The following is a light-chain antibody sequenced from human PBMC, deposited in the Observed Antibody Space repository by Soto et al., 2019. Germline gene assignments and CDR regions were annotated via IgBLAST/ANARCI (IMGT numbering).Light chain of an antibody. CDR1: QSVRSGY. V-gene: IGKV3-20*01. Sequence: EIVLTQSPGTLSLSPGERATLSCRASQSVRSGYLAWYQQNPGQAPRLLIYGASARATGVPDRFSGSGSGTDFTLTISRLEPEDFAVYYCQQYGTSPQFTFGPGTKVDCK. CDR3: QQYGTSPQFT. CDR2: GAS. J-gene: IGKJ3*01.